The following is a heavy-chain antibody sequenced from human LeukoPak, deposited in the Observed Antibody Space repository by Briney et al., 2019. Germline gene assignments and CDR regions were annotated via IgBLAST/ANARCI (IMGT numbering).Heavy chain of an antibody. Sequence: SETLSLTCTVSGVSISSSNSYWGWLRQPPGTGLEWIGSIYYSGNTYYNASLKSQVSISIDTSKNQFSLKLTSVTAADTAVYDCARGTEAAGTMGVWGKGTTVTISS. CDR1: GVSISSSNSY. D-gene: IGHD6-13*01. CDR2: IYYSGNT. V-gene: IGHV4-39*01. J-gene: IGHJ6*03. CDR3: ARGTEAAGTMGV.